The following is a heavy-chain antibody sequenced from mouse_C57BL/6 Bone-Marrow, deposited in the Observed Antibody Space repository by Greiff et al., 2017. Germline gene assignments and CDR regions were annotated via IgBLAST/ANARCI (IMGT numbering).Heavy chain of an antibody. CDR3: ARLTGTGDY. Sequence: QVQLQQPGAELVRPGSSVKLSCTASGYTFTSYWMHWVKQRPIQGLEWIGNIDPSDSATHYNQKFKDKATLTVDNSSSTAYMQLSSLTSEASAVYYCARLTGTGDYWGQGTTLTVSS. D-gene: IGHD4-1*01. V-gene: IGHV1-52*01. J-gene: IGHJ2*01. CDR2: IDPSDSAT. CDR1: GYTFTSYW.